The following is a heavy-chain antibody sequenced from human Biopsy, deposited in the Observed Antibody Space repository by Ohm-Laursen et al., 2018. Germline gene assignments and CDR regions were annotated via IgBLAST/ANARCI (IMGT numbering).Heavy chain of an antibody. V-gene: IGHV4-39*01. CDR2: IFYRGST. Sequence: SERLSLTCTVSDGSISNNNFYRGWFRQPPGKGLEWIGSIFYRGSTHYKQCLKSRINITVDTSKTQFSLKLNSVPAADTAVYYCARDYDTSGYYYVSWGQGTLVTVSS. J-gene: IGHJ5*02. CDR1: DGSISNNNFY. D-gene: IGHD3-22*01. CDR3: ARDYDTSGYYYVS.